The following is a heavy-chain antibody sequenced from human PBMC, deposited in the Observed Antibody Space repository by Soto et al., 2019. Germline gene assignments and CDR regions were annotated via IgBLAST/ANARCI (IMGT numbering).Heavy chain of an antibody. J-gene: IGHJ4*02. D-gene: IGHD6-6*01. Sequence: GGSLRLSCAASGFTFSSYAMHWVRQAPGKGLEWVAVISYDGSNKYYADSVKGRFTISRDNSKNTLYLQMNSLRAEGTAVYYCVDGEYSSSSWGQGTPVTVSS. CDR3: VDGEYSSSS. CDR2: ISYDGSNK. V-gene: IGHV3-30-3*01. CDR1: GFTFSSYA.